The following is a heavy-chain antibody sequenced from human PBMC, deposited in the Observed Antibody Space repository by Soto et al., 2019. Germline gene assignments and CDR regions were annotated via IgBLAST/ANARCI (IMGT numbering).Heavy chain of an antibody. Sequence: SETLSLTCSVSGGSVSSGSYYWSWTRQPPGKGLEWIGYIYYSGSANYNPSLKSRVTISVDTSKNQFSLKLSSVTAADTTVYYCARGEGSFYDSSGYYSSWGQGTLVTVSS. V-gene: IGHV4-61*01. CDR3: ARGEGSFYDSSGYYSS. D-gene: IGHD3-22*01. CDR2: IYYSGSA. J-gene: IGHJ4*02. CDR1: GGSVSSGSYY.